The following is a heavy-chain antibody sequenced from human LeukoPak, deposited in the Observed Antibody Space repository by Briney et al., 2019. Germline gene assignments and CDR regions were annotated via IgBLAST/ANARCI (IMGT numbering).Heavy chain of an antibody. D-gene: IGHD2-2*01. Sequence: SETLSLTCTVSGGSISSNYWSWIRQSPGKGLEWIGYIYYSGSTNYNPSLKSRVTISVDTSKNQFSLKLTSVTAADTAVYYCARGPLPWLHQPLWLTFDPWGQGTLVTVSS. CDR1: GGSISSNY. CDR2: IYYSGST. J-gene: IGHJ5*02. V-gene: IGHV4-59*01. CDR3: ARGPLPWLHQPLWLTFDP.